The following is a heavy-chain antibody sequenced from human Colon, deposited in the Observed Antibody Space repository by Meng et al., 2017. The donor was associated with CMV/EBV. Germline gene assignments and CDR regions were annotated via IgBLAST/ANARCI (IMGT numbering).Heavy chain of an antibody. Sequence: GGSLRLSCAASGFTFSSYGMHWVRQAPGRGLEWVAFIRYDGSNKYYADSVKGRFTISRDNSKNTLYLQMNSLRAEDTAVYYCARDPVRGGWNYGFYGMDVWGQGTTVTVSS. CDR1: GFTFSSYG. V-gene: IGHV3-30*02. CDR2: IRYDGSNK. D-gene: IGHD1-7*01. CDR3: ARDPVRGGWNYGFYGMDV. J-gene: IGHJ6*02.